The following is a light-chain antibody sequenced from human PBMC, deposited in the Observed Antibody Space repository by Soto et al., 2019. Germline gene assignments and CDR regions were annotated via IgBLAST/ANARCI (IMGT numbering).Light chain of an antibody. CDR2: WAS. Sequence: DIVMTQSPDSLAVSLGERATINCKSSQSVLYSSNNKNYLAWYQKKPGQPTKLLISWASTRESGVPERFICSGSGTDFTLTISSLQAEDVAVYHCQQYYDTPPTFGQGTKVE. V-gene: IGKV4-1*01. CDR3: QQYYDTPPT. J-gene: IGKJ1*01. CDR1: QSVLYSSNNKNY.